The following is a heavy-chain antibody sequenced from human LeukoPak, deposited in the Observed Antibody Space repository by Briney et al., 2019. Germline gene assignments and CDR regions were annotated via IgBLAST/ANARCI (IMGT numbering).Heavy chain of an antibody. Sequence: GASVTVSCKASGYTFTSYGISWVRQAPGQGLEWMGWISAYNGNTNYAQKLQCRVNMTTDTSTSTAYMELRSLRSDDTAVYYCARGEEVSYYDFWSGYGNFDYWGQGTLVTVSS. J-gene: IGHJ4*02. CDR1: GYTFTSYG. D-gene: IGHD3-3*01. V-gene: IGHV1-18*01. CDR3: ARGEEVSYYDFWSGYGNFDY. CDR2: ISAYNGNT.